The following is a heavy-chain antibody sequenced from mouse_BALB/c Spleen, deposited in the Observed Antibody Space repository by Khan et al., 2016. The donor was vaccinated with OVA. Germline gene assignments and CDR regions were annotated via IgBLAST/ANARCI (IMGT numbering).Heavy chain of an antibody. CDR1: GYTFTSYW. V-gene: IGHV1-59*01. J-gene: IGHJ3*01. Sequence: QVQLQQPGAELVMPGASVKMSCKASGYTFTSYWMHWVKQRPGQGLEWIGVIDPSDKYTTYNQKFKDKATLTVDTSSSTAYMQLRSLTSADSAVYYCTRGGRFITAATWFAYWGRGTLVTVSA. D-gene: IGHD1-2*01. CDR2: IDPSDKYT. CDR3: TRGGRFITAATWFAY.